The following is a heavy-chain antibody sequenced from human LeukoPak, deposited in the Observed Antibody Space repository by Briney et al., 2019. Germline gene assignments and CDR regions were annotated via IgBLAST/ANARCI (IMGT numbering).Heavy chain of an antibody. V-gene: IGHV3-48*01. CDR3: ARFYGSGSYYNYYFDY. D-gene: IGHD3-10*01. CDR1: GFTFSSYS. CDR2: ISSSSSTI. J-gene: IGHJ4*02. Sequence: GGSLRLSCAASGFTFSSYSMNWVRQAPGKGLEWVSYISSSSSTIYYADSVKGRFTISRDNAKNSLYLQMNSLRAEDTAVYYCARFYGSGSYYNYYFDYWGQGTLVTASS.